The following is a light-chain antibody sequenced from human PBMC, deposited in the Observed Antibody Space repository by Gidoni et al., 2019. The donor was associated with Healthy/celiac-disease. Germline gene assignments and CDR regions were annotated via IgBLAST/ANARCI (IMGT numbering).Light chain of an antibody. J-gene: IGKJ1*01. CDR3: QQYNNWPRT. CDR1: PSVSSN. V-gene: IGKV3-15*01. CDR2: GAS. Sequence: EIVMTPSPAPLSVSPGERATLSCRASPSVSSNLAWYQQKPGQAPRLLIYGASTRATGIPARFSGSGSGTEFTLTISSLQSEDFAVYYCQQYNNWPRTFGQGTKVEIK.